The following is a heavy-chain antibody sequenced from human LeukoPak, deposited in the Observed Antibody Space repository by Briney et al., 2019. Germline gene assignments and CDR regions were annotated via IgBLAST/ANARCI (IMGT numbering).Heavy chain of an antibody. J-gene: IGHJ5*02. CDR2: VNPSGGST. CDR1: GYTFTSYY. CDR3: ARDPRGQQLVKANWFDP. V-gene: IGHV1-46*01. Sequence: ASVKVSCKASGYTFTSYYIHWVRQAPGQGLQWMGVVNPSGGSTSYAQKFQGRVTMTRDTSTSTVYMELSSLRSEDTAVYYCARDPRGQQLVKANWFDPWGREPWSPSPQ. D-gene: IGHD6-13*01.